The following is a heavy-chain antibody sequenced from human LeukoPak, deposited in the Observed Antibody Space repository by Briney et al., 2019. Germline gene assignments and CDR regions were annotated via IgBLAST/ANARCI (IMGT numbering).Heavy chain of an antibody. CDR1: GFTFSNYD. CDR3: ARIFIMANINYYYYMDV. V-gene: IGHV3-13*01. Sequence: GGSLRLSCAASGFTFSNYDMHWVRQATGKGLEWVSGIGTAGDIYYPGSVKGRFTISRDNAKNSLYLQMNSLRAEDTALYYCARIFIMANINYYYYMDVWGKGTTVTVSS. CDR2: IGTAGDI. D-gene: IGHD5-12*01. J-gene: IGHJ6*03.